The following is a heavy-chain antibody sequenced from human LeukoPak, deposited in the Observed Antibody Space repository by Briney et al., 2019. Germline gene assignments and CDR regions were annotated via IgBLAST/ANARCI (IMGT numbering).Heavy chain of an antibody. J-gene: IGHJ4*02. CDR2: IYYSGST. V-gene: IGHV4-59*01. Sequence: SETLSLTCTVSGGSISSYYWSWIRQPPGKGLERIGYIYYSGSTNYNPSLKSRVTISVDTSKNQFSLKLSSVTAADTAVYYCARGRYDSSGYSDYWGQGTLVTVSS. D-gene: IGHD3-22*01. CDR3: ARGRYDSSGYSDY. CDR1: GGSISSYY.